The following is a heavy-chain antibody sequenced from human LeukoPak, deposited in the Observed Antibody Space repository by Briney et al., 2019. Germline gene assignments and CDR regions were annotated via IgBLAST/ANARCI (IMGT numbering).Heavy chain of an antibody. CDR1: GGSFSGYY. Sequence: SETLSLTCAVYGGSFSGYYWSWIRQPPGKGLEWIGEINHSGSTNYNPSLKSRVTISVDTSKNQFSLKLSSVTAADTAVYYCARELSGFYDSSGNFDYWGQGTLVTVSS. CDR2: INHSGST. D-gene: IGHD3-22*01. V-gene: IGHV4-34*01. J-gene: IGHJ4*02. CDR3: ARELSGFYDSSGNFDY.